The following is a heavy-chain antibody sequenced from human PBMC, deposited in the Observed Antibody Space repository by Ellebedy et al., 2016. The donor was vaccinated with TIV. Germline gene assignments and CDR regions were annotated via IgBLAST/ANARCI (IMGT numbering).Heavy chain of an antibody. CDR1: GFTFRTAW. J-gene: IGHJ4*02. D-gene: IGHD7-27*01. V-gene: IGHV3-15*06. CDR2: IRSKNDGGTT. Sequence: GGSLRLXXVASGFTFRTAWLNWVRQIPGKGLEWVGRIRSKNDGGTTHYAAPVKGRFTISRDDSEDTLYLQMDSLKSEDTAVYYCATVRWGTGPDYWGQGTLVTVSS. CDR3: ATVRWGTGPDY.